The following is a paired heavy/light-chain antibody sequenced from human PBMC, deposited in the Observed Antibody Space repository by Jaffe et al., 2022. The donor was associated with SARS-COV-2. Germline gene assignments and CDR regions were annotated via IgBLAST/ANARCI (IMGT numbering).Light chain of an antibody. Sequence: DIQMTQSPSSLSASVGDRVTITCRASQTISRYLNWYQQQPGKAPKLLIYAASGLQSGVPSRFSGSGSGTDFTLTINSLQPEDFATYYCQQSHSYPRTFGGGTKVEIK. J-gene: IGKJ4*01. CDR3: QQSHSYPRT. V-gene: IGKV1-39*01. CDR2: AAS. CDR1: QTISRY.
Heavy chain of an antibody. CDR2: INTNNGNP. CDR3: TREDMVPSY. V-gene: IGHV7-4-1*02. Sequence: QVQLVQSGSELKKPGASVKVSCKTSGYTFTNYAMNWMRQAPGQGLEWMGWINTNNGNPTYAQGFTGRFVFSLDTSVSTAYLQISSLKAEDTAVYYCTREDMVPSYWGQGTLVTVSS. CDR1: GYTFTNYA. D-gene: IGHD2-15*01. J-gene: IGHJ4*02.